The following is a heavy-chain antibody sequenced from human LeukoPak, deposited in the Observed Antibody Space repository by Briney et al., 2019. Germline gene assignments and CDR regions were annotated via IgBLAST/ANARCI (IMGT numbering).Heavy chain of an antibody. V-gene: IGHV3-23*01. J-gene: IGHJ4*02. CDR1: GFTFSTYA. CDR3: AKSGGGTTKNKYYFDY. Sequence: GGSLRLSCAASGFTFSTYAMSWVRQAPGKGLEWDSSISGSGSSTYYADSVKDRFTISRDSSKNTIYLQMNSLRAEDTAVFYCAKSGGGTTKNKYYFDYWGQGTLVTVSS. D-gene: IGHD3-10*01. CDR2: ISGSGSST.